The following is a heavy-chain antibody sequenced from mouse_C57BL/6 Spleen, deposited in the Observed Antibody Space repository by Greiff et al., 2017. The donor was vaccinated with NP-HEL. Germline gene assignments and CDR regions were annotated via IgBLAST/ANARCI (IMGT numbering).Heavy chain of an antibody. V-gene: IGHV1-64*01. Sequence: QVQLKQPGAELVKPGASVKLSCKASGYTFTSYWMHWVKQRPGQGLEWIGMIHPTSGSTNYNEKFKSKATLTVDKSSSTAYMQLSSLTSEDSAVYYCARANWDVRAWFAYWGQGTLVTVSA. CDR1: GYTFTSYW. CDR2: IHPTSGST. J-gene: IGHJ3*01. D-gene: IGHD4-1*01. CDR3: ARANWDVRAWFAY.